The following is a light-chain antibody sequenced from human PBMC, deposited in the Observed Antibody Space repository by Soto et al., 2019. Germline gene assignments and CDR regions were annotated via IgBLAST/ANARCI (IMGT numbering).Light chain of an antibody. Sequence: DIQMTQSPSTLSGSVGDRVTITCLASQTISSWLAWYQQKPGKAPKLLIYKASTLKSGVPSRFSGSGSGTDFTLTISSLHPDDFATYYCQQYNSYSPTFGQGTKVDI. J-gene: IGKJ1*01. CDR2: KAS. CDR1: QTISSW. CDR3: QQYNSYSPT. V-gene: IGKV1-5*03.